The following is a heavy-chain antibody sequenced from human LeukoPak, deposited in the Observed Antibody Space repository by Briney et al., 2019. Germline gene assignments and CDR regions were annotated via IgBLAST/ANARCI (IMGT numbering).Heavy chain of an antibody. Sequence: PSETLSLTCTVSGGSISNYYWSWIRQPPGKGLEWIGYVFYSGSTNYNPSLRSRVAISVDTSKNQFSLKLSSVTAADTAVYYCARDGYSAIDYWGQGTLVTVSS. CDR1: GGSISNYY. J-gene: IGHJ4*02. D-gene: IGHD1-26*01. CDR3: ARDGYSAIDY. CDR2: VFYSGST. V-gene: IGHV4-59*01.